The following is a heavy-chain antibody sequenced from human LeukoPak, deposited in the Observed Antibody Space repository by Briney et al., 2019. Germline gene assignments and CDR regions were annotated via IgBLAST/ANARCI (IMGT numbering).Heavy chain of an antibody. J-gene: IGHJ6*03. CDR3: ARVGSGWYYYYYYMDV. CDR1: GYTFTSYG. CDR2: ISAYNGNT. V-gene: IGHV1-18*01. Sequence: GASVKVSCKASGYTFTSYGISWVRQAPGQGLEWMGWISAYNGNTNYAQKLQGRVTMTTDTSTSTAYMELRSLRSDDTAVYYCARVGSGWYYYYYYMDVWGKGTTVTVSS. D-gene: IGHD6-19*01.